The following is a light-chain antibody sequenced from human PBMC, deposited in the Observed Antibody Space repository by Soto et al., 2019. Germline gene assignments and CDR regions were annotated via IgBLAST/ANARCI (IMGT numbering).Light chain of an antibody. CDR1: QGIRND. CDR3: QKHNGAPLT. Sequence: IQMTQSPSSLSASVGDRVTITCRASQGIRNDLGWYQQKPGKVPKLLIYTSSTLQSGVPSRFSGSGSGTDFTLTISNLQPEDVATYYCQKHNGAPLTFGGGTKVEIK. J-gene: IGKJ4*01. V-gene: IGKV1-27*01. CDR2: TSS.